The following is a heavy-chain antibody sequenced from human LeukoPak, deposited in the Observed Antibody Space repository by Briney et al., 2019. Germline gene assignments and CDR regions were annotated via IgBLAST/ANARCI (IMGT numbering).Heavy chain of an antibody. CDR1: RGSISASIRSYY. CDR2: ISSSGST. Sequence: SETLSLTCTVSRGSISASIRSYYWSWLRQPPGKGLEWIGYISSSGSTNDNPSLRSRVTISVDTSKNQFFLNLSSVSAADTAVYYCARVPLGYSGAYYFDYWGPGTLVTVSP. V-gene: IGHV4-4*09. CDR3: ARVPLGYSGAYYFDY. D-gene: IGHD5-12*01. J-gene: IGHJ4*02.